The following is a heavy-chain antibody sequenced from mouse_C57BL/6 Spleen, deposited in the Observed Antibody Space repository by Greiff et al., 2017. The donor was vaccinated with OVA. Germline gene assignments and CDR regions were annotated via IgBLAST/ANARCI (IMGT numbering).Heavy chain of an antibody. D-gene: IGHD1-1*01. Sequence: EVMLVESGAELVKPGASVKLSCTASGFNFKDYYMHWVKQRTEQGLEWIGRIDPEDGETKYATKFQGKATITADTSSNTAYLQLSSLTSEDSADYYCACCDYGDRGYDFDYWGQGTTLTVSS. V-gene: IGHV14-2*01. J-gene: IGHJ2*01. CDR1: GFNFKDYY. CDR3: ACCDYGDRGYDFDY. CDR2: IDPEDGET.